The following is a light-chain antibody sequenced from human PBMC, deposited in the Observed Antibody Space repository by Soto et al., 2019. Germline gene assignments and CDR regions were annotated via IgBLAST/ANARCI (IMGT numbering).Light chain of an antibody. CDR3: CSYAGSYTGV. CDR1: SSDVGAYNY. V-gene: IGLV2-11*01. J-gene: IGLJ1*01. CDR2: DVS. Sequence: QSALTQPRSVSGSPGQSVTISCTGTSSDVGAYNYVSWYQHHPGKAPKFMIYDVSKRPSGVPDRFSGSKSGNTASLTISGLQAEDEADYYCCSYAGSYTGVFGTGTNVTVL.